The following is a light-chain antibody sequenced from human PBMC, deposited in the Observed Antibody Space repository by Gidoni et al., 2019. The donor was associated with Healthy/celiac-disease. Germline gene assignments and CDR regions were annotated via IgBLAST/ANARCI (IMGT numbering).Light chain of an antibody. CDR2: DAS. CDR3: QQRSNWYT. V-gene: IGKV3-11*01. J-gene: IGKJ2*01. Sequence: EIVLTQSPATLSLSPGESATLTCRASQSVSSYLAWYQQKPGQAPRLRIYDASNRATGIPARFSGSGSGTAFTLTISSLEPEDFAVYYCQQRSNWYTFGQGTKLEIK. CDR1: QSVSSY.